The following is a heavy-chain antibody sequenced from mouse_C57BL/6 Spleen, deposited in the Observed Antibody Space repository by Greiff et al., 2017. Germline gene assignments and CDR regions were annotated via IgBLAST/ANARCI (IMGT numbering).Heavy chain of an antibody. D-gene: IGHD1-2*01. Sequence: EVQLQEPGPELVKPGASVKISCKASGYSFTDYNMNWVKQSNGKSLEWIGVINPNYGTTSYNQKFKGKATLTVDPSSSTAYMQLNSLTSEDSAVYYCARGRSTNFDYGCWGHGTTLTVSS. V-gene: IGHV1-39*01. J-gene: IGHJ2*01. CDR3: ARGRSTNFDYGC. CDR2: INPNYGTT. CDR1: GYSFTDYN.